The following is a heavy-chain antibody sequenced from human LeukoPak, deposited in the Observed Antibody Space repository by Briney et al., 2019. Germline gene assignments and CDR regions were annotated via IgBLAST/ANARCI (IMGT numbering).Heavy chain of an antibody. V-gene: IGHV1-18*01. J-gene: IGHJ4*02. CDR2: ISAYNGNT. D-gene: IGHD2-2*01. CDR3: ARAGRAQPFSTTSDY. Sequence: GASVKVSCKASGYTFTSYGISWVRQAPGQGLEWMGWISAYNGNTNYAQKLQGRVTMTTDTSTSTAYMELRGLRSDDTAVYYCARAGRAQPFSTTSDYWGQGTLVTVSS. CDR1: GYTFTSYG.